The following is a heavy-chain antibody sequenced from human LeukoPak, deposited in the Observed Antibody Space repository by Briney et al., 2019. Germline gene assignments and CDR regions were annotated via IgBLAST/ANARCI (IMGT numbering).Heavy chain of an antibody. V-gene: IGHV3-53*01. D-gene: IGHD2-8*02. Sequence: PGGSLRLSCAASGFTVSSNYMSWVRQAPGKGLEWVSVIYSGGSTYYADSVKGRFTISRDNSKNTLYLQMNSLRAEDTAVYYCAKVAAGGWYYFDFWGQGTLVTVSS. CDR3: AKVAAGGWYYFDF. J-gene: IGHJ4*02. CDR2: IYSGGST. CDR1: GFTVSSNY.